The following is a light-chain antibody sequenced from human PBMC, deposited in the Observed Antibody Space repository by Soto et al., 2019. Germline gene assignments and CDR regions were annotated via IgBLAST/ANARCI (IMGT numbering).Light chain of an antibody. Sequence: ENVLTQSPGTLSLSPGESATLSCRASQSVSRNYLAWYQQKPGQAPRLLIYGASSRATGIPDRFSGSGSGTDFTLTISRLEPEDFAVYYCQQYGGAPYAFGQGTNLEIK. V-gene: IGKV3-20*01. CDR1: QSVSRNY. J-gene: IGKJ2*01. CDR3: QQYGGAPYA. CDR2: GAS.